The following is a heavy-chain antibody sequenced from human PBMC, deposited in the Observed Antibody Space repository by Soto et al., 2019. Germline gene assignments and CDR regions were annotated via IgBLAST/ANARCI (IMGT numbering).Heavy chain of an antibody. CDR2: IYYSGST. V-gene: IGHV4-39*01. J-gene: IGHJ5*02. D-gene: IGHD3-10*01. CDR3: ARYSPELWFGELSWFDP. Sequence: SETLSLTCTVSGGSISSSSYYWGWIRQPPGKGLEWIGSIYYSGSTYYNPSLKSRVTISVDTSKNQFSLKLSSLTAADTVVYYCARYSPELWFGELSWFDPWGQGTLVTVSS. CDR1: GGSISSSSYY.